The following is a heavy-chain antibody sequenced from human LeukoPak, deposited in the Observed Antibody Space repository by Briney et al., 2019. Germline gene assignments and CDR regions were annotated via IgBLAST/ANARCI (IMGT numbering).Heavy chain of an antibody. J-gene: IGHJ4*02. V-gene: IGHV3-20*04. CDR3: TSRITMVRGVILVIDY. Sequence: SGGSLRLSCAASGFTFDDYGMSWVRHAPGKGLEWVSGINWNGGSTGYADSVKGRFTISRDNAKNSLYLQMNSLRAEDTAVYYCTSRITMVRGVILVIDYWGQGTLVTVSS. CDR1: GFTFDDYG. D-gene: IGHD3-10*01. CDR2: INWNGGST.